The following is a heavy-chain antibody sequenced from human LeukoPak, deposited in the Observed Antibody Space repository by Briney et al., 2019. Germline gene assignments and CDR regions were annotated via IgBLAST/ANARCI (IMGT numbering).Heavy chain of an antibody. J-gene: IGHJ5*02. Sequence: SETLSLTCTVSGGSISSYYWSWIRQPPRKGLEWIGYIYYSGSTNYNPSLKSRVTISVDTSKNQFSLKLSSVTAADTAVYYCAREPRGECSSTSCYRWFDPWGQGTLVTVSS. CDR3: AREPRGECSSTSCYRWFDP. CDR1: GGSISSYY. V-gene: IGHV4-59*01. CDR2: IYYSGST. D-gene: IGHD2-2*01.